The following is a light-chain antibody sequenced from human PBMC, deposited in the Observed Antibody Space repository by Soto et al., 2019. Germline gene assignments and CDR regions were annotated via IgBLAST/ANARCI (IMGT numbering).Light chain of an antibody. V-gene: IGLV2-14*03. CDR2: DVG. J-gene: IGLJ1*01. CDR1: RSNVGGYNY. CDR3: SSYTSNSTYV. Sequence: QSALTQPASVSGSPGQSITISCTGGRSNVGGYNYVSWYQHYPGKAPKLMLYDVGTRPSGVSNRFSGSKSGNTASLTISGLQAEDEADYYCSSYTSNSTYVFGTGTKLTVL.